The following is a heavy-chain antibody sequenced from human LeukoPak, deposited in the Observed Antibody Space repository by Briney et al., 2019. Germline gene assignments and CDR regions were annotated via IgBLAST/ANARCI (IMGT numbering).Heavy chain of an antibody. J-gene: IGHJ4*02. V-gene: IGHV3-21*01. CDR2: ISSSSSYI. D-gene: IGHD3-3*01. CDR3: ARDVSYDFWSGYAPYYFDY. Sequence: PGGSLRLSCAASGFTFSSYAMNWVRQAPGRGLEWVSSISSSSSYIYYADSVKGRFTISRDNAKNSLYLQMNSLRAEDTAVYYCARDVSYDFWSGYAPYYFDYWGQGTLVTVSS. CDR1: GFTFSSYA.